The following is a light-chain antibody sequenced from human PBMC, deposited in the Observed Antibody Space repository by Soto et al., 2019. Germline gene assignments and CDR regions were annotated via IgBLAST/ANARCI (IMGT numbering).Light chain of an antibody. CDR1: SNDVGIYNY. V-gene: IGLV2-14*01. J-gene: IGLJ3*02. Sequence: QSALTQPASVSGSPGQSITISCTGTSNDVGIYNYVSWYQQHPGKAPKLMIYEVTNRPSGVSDRFSGSKSDNTASLTISGLQAEDEADYYCSSYTISITWVFGGGTKPTVL. CDR2: EVT. CDR3: SSYTISITWV.